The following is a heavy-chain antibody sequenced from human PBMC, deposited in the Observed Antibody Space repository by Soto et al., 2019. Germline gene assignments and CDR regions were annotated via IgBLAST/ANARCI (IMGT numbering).Heavy chain of an antibody. J-gene: IGHJ4*01. CDR2: IFPSGNT. CDR3: VRDGASGGFDY. Sequence: PSETVSLTCSVSGDSISTYYWGWIRQPAGKGLEWIGRIFPSGNTNYNPSLKSRLTMSVDTSKNQFSLRLSSVTAADTAVYYCVRDGASGGFDYWGQGNLVTVSS. V-gene: IGHV4-4*07. D-gene: IGHD1-26*01. CDR1: GDSISTYY.